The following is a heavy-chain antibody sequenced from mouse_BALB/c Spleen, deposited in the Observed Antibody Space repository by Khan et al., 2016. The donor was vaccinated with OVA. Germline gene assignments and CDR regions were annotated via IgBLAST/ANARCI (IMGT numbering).Heavy chain of an antibody. D-gene: IGHD2-2*01. CDR2: IYPGDGDT. J-gene: IGHJ3*01. V-gene: IGHV1-80*01. CDR1: GYAFSSYW. Sequence: QVQLKESGAELVRPGSSVKISCKASGYAFSSYWMNWVKQRPGQGLEWIGQIYPGDGDTKYNGKFKGKVTLTADKSSTTAYMHLSSLTSEDSAVYFCARSGYDYFAYWGQGTLVTVSA. CDR3: ARSGYDYFAY.